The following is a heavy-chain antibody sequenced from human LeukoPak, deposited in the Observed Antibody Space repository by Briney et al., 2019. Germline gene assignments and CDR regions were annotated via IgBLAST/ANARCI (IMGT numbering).Heavy chain of an antibody. CDR2: ISAYNGNT. CDR3: ARGRYSSGWSAEHFQH. J-gene: IGHJ1*01. D-gene: IGHD6-19*01. V-gene: IGHV1-18*01. Sequence: ASVKVSCKASGYTFTNYAISWVRQAPGQGLEWMGWISAYNGNTKYAQKLQGRVTMAIDTSTSTAYMELRSLRSDYTAVYYCARGRYSSGWSAEHFQHWGQGTLVTVSS. CDR1: GYTFTNYA.